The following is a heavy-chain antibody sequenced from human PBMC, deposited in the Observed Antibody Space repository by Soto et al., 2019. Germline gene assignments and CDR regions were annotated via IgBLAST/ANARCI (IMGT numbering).Heavy chain of an antibody. V-gene: IGHV3-48*04. D-gene: IGHD1-26*01. CDR3: ARDRKSGSYHWFDP. CDR2: ISGSGYTI. Sequence: GGSLRLSCAASGFTFSSYAMSWVRQAPGKGLEWISYISGSGYTIYYEDSVKGRFTISRDNAKNSLYLQMNSLRAEDTAVYYCARDRKSGSYHWFDPWGQGTLVTVSS. CDR1: GFTFSSYA. J-gene: IGHJ5*02.